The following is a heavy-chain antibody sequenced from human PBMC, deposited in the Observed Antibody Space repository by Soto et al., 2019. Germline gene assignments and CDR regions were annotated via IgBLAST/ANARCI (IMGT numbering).Heavy chain of an antibody. D-gene: IGHD1-26*01. J-gene: IGHJ4*02. CDR1: GGSIRSNNW. V-gene: IGHV4-4*02. Sequence: QVQLQESGPGLVKPSGTLSLTCAVSGGSIRSNNWWSWVRQPPGKGLEWIGEIFHSGSTHYNPSLKTRVPISVDKSKNQFSLKLSSVTAADTAVYYCARVYSGSYSDYWGQGTLVTVSS. CDR3: ARVYSGSYSDY. CDR2: IFHSGST.